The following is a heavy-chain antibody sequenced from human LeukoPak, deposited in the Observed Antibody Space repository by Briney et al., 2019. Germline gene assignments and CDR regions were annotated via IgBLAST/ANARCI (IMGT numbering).Heavy chain of an antibody. D-gene: IGHD3-10*01. CDR2: INHSGST. CDR3: ARGWMMVRGVAYSYYGMDV. CDR1: GGSFSGYY. V-gene: IGHV4-34*01. J-gene: IGHJ6*04. Sequence: PSETLSLTCAVYGGSFSGYYWSWIRQPPGKGLEWIGEINHSGSTNYNPSLKSRVTISVDTSKNQFSLKLSSVTAADTAVYYCARGWMMVRGVAYSYYGMDVWAKGPRSPSPQ.